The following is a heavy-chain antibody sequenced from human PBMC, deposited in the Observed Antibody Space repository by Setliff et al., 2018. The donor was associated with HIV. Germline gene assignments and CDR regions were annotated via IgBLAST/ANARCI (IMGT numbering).Heavy chain of an antibody. CDR3: ARVRPLSSSWWSSDYYYYGMDA. CDR1: GGTFNSYD. CDR2: TIPLFGKV. J-gene: IGHJ6*02. D-gene: IGHD6-13*01. Sequence: SVKVSCKASGGTFNSYDITWVRQAPGQGLEWMGGTIPLFGKVDYAQKFQGRVTITTDESTSTAYMELSSLRSEDTAVYYCARVRPLSSSWWSSDYYYYGMDAWGQGTTVTVSS. V-gene: IGHV1-69*05.